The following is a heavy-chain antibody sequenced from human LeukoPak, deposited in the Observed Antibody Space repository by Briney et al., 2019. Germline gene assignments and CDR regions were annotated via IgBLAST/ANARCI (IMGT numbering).Heavy chain of an antibody. CDR2: IRYDGSNK. CDR3: AKPPTYYYDSSGLDY. Sequence: GGSLRLSCAASGFTFSSYAMHWVRQAPGKGLEWVAFIRYDGSNKYYADSVKGRFTISRDNSKNTLYLQMNSLRAEDTAVYYCAKPPTYYYDSSGLDYWGQGTLVTVS. J-gene: IGHJ4*02. CDR1: GFTFSSYA. D-gene: IGHD3-22*01. V-gene: IGHV3-30*02.